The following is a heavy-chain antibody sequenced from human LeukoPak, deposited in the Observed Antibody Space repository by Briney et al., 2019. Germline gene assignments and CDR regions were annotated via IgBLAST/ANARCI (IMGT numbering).Heavy chain of an antibody. Sequence: SQTLSPTCTVSGGSISSGGYYWSWLRQHPGKGLEWIGYIYYSGSTYYNPSLKSRVTISVDTSKNQFSLKLSSVTAADTAVYYCARGSYVITYYYDSSGYCGAFDIWGQGTMVTVSS. CDR1: GGSISSGGYY. J-gene: IGHJ3*02. D-gene: IGHD3-22*01. V-gene: IGHV4-31*03. CDR3: ARGSYVITYYYDSSGYCGAFDI. CDR2: IYYSGST.